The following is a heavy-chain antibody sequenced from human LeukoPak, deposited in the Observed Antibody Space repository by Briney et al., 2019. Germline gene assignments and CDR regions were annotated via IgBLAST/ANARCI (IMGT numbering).Heavy chain of an antibody. CDR3: ARDVLRYYYYYGMDV. V-gene: IGHV1-8*01. D-gene: IGHD3-9*01. CDR1: GYTCTSYD. Sequence: ASVKVSCEASGYTCTSYDINWVRQATGQGREWMGWMNPNSGNTGYAQKFQGRVTMTRNTSISTAYMELSSLRSEDTAVYYCARDVLRYYYYYGMDVWGQGTTVTVSS. CDR2: MNPNSGNT. J-gene: IGHJ6*02.